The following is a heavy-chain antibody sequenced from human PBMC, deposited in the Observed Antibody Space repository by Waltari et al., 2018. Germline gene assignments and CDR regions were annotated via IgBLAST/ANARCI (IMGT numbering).Heavy chain of an antibody. Sequence: EVQLVESGGGLVQPGGSLILSCAASGFTLSSSWLSWVHQAPGKGLEWVANINQDGSERYYVDSVKGRFTISRDNAKNSLYLQMSSLRAEDTAVYYCARYGDSDPGFDYWGQGTLVTVSS. D-gene: IGHD4-17*01. V-gene: IGHV3-7*03. CDR3: ARYGDSDPGFDY. CDR2: INQDGSER. CDR1: GFTLSSSW. J-gene: IGHJ4*02.